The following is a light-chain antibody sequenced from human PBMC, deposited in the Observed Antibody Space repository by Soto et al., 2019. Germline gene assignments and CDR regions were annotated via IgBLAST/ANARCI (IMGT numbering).Light chain of an antibody. CDR1: SSDVGDYNY. CDR3: ASWDDSLSGRV. J-gene: IGLJ3*02. Sequence: QSALTQPASVSGSPGQSITISCTGTSSDVGDYNYVSWYQHHPGKAPKVMIYEVRNRPSGVSNRFSGSKSGNTASLTISGLQAEDEADYYCASWDDSLSGRVFGGGTKLTVL. V-gene: IGLV2-14*01. CDR2: EVR.